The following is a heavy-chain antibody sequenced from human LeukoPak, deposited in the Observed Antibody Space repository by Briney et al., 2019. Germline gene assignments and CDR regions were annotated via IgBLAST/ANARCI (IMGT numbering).Heavy chain of an antibody. D-gene: IGHD1-1*01. J-gene: IGHJ6*03. CDR3: AKDTTYYYYYYMDV. CDR2: ISGSGGST. V-gene: IGHV3-23*01. Sequence: GGSLRLSCAASGFTFGSCAMSWVRQAPGKGLEWVSAISGSGGSTYYADSVEGRFTISRDNSKNTLYLQMNSLRAEDTAVYYCAKDTTYYYYYYMDVWGKGTTATVSS. CDR1: GFTFGSCA.